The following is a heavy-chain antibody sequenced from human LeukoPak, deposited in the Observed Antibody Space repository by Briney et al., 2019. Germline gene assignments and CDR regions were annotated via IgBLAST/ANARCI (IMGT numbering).Heavy chain of an antibody. J-gene: IGHJ4*02. V-gene: IGHV4-59*01. D-gene: IGHD6-6*01. CDR3: ARDPSSSAFDY. Sequence: PSETLSLTCAVSGGSISSYYWSWIRQPPGKGLEWIGYIYYSGSTNYNPSLKSRVTISVDTSKNQFSLKLSSVTAADTAVYYCARDPSSSAFDYWGQGTLVTVSS. CDR1: GGSISSYY. CDR2: IYYSGST.